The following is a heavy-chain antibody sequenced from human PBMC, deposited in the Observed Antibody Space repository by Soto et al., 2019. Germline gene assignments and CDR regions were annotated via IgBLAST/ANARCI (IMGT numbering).Heavy chain of an antibody. D-gene: IGHD3-10*01. V-gene: IGHV2-5*02. CDR2: IYWDDDK. Sequence: QITLKESGPTLVGPTQTLTLTCTFSGFSLTTKGVCVGWIRQPPGKALEWLAIIYWDDDKRYSPSLKNRLTITKESSKNPVVLTMANLVPVATATSYCAHFVITVGGVIGDDSFDIWGQGTLVTVSS. CDR1: GFSLTTKGVC. J-gene: IGHJ3*02. CDR3: AHFVITVGGVIGDDSFDI.